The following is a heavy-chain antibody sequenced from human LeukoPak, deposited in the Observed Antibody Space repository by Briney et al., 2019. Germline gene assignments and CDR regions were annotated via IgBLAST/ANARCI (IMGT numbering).Heavy chain of an antibody. D-gene: IGHD3-10*01. CDR3: AKDSAYGSGSYYKKGYYFDY. CDR1: GFTFSSYA. J-gene: IGHJ4*02. V-gene: IGHV3-64*01. Sequence: GGSLRLSCAASGFTFSSYAMHWVRQAPGKGLEYVSAISSNGGSTYYANSVKGRFTISGDNSKNTLYLQMGSLRAEDMAVYYCAKDSAYGSGSYYKKGYYFDYWGQGTLVTVSS. CDR2: ISSNGGST.